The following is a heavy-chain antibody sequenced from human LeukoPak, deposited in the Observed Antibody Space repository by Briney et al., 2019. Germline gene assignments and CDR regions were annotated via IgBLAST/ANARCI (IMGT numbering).Heavy chain of an antibody. CDR2: IYSGGST. D-gene: IGHD3-3*02. J-gene: IGHJ4*02. CDR1: GFTVSSNY. Sequence: GGSLRLSCAASGFTVSSNYMSWVRQAPGKGLEWVSIIYSGGSTYYADSVKGRFTISRDNSKNTLYLQMNSLRAEDTAVYYCVKSIFGGDYQGYWGQGTLVPVSS. V-gene: IGHV3-66*01. CDR3: VKSIFGGDYQGY.